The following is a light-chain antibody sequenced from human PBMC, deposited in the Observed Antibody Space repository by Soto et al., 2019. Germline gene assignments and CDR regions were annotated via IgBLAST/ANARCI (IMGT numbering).Light chain of an antibody. CDR2: RNH. CDR1: NSNFVSNS. V-gene: IGLV1-47*01. J-gene: IGLJ1*01. CDR3: TSHAGSNNYV. Sequence: QSVVTQSPSASGTPGQSVTISCSASNSNFVSNSVSWYQHVPGTAPKLLISRNHQRPSGVPDRFSGSKSGTSASLTISDLRSEDEADYYCTSHAGSNNYVFGTGTKLTVL.